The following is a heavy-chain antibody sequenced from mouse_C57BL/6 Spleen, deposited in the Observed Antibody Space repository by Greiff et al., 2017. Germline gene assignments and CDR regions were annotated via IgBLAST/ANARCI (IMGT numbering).Heavy chain of an antibody. D-gene: IGHD2-1*01. Sequence: EVNVVESGAELVRPGASVKLTCTASGFNIKDDYMHWVKQRPEQGLEWIGWIDPENGDTEYASKFQGKATITADTSSNTAYLQLSSLTSEDTAVYYCTKADYGNPAWFAYWGQGTLVTVSA. V-gene: IGHV14-4*01. J-gene: IGHJ3*01. CDR2: IDPENGDT. CDR3: TKADYGNPAWFAY. CDR1: GFNIKDDY.